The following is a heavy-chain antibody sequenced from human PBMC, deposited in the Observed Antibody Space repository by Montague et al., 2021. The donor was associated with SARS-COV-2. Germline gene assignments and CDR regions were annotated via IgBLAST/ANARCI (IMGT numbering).Heavy chain of an antibody. D-gene: IGHD3-10*01. V-gene: IGHV4-61*01. CDR3: ARVGNYLGVY. Sequence: ETLSLTCTVSSDSVSSGKYFWTWIRQPPGKGLEWIGYIFYTGSANYNPSLKSRVTISVDTSNNQISLKLKSMSAADTAVYYCARVGNYLGVYWGQGILVTVSS. CDR1: SDSVSSGKYF. CDR2: IFYTGSA. J-gene: IGHJ4*02.